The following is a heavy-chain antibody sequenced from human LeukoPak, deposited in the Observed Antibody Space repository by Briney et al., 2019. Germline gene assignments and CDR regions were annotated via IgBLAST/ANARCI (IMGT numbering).Heavy chain of an antibody. Sequence: GGSLRLFCGASGFPFKIYAMRGVRDAPGRGVEWVSGFSRCGGRIYYADSEKGRLTISRDNSKNPLYLQGNSLSAEDTAVYYCAKDCGYSGNSGGDYWGQGTLVTVSS. CDR2: FSRCGGRI. CDR1: GFPFKIYA. CDR3: AKDCGYSGNSGGDY. V-gene: IGHV3-23*01. D-gene: IGHD4-23*01. J-gene: IGHJ4*02.